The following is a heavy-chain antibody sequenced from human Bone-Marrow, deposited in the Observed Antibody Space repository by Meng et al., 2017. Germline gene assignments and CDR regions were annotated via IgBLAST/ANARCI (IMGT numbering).Heavy chain of an antibody. D-gene: IGHD5-24*01. J-gene: IGHJ4*02. CDR3: ARVETATTNPYFDY. CDR1: GGSISSGDYY. Sequence: VQFQECGPGLVKPSQSLYLTCTVSGGSISSGDYYWSWIRQPPGRGLEWIGYIYYSGSTYYNPSLRSRVTISVDTSKNQFSLILTSVTAADTAVYFCARVETATTNPYFDYWGQGTLVTVSS. V-gene: IGHV4-30-4*01. CDR2: IYYSGST.